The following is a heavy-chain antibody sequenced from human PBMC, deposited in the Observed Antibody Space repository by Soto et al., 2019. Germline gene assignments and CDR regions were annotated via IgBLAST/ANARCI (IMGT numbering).Heavy chain of an antibody. CDR1: GFTFSSYA. Sequence: HPGGSLRLSCSASGFTFSSYAMHWVRQARGKGLECVSAISSTGDNTYYPDSVKARFTISRDNSKNTLYLQMSSLRAEDTAVYYCVRAAGYRLGYYFDSWGQGTLVTVSS. D-gene: IGHD5-18*01. CDR3: VRAAGYRLGYYFDS. J-gene: IGHJ4*02. CDR2: ISSTGDNT. V-gene: IGHV3-64D*08.